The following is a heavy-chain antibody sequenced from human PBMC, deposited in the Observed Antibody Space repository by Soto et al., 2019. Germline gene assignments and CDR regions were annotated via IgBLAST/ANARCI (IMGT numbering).Heavy chain of an antibody. D-gene: IGHD3-22*01. CDR3: AKDHYYYDSRRAFDI. V-gene: IGHV3-23*01. CDR2: IGSSAASA. J-gene: IGHJ3*02. Sequence: TGGSLRLSCAASGFTFSTYAMSWVRQAPGKGLEWVSNIGSSAASANYIDSVKGRFTISRDNSKNTLYLQMNSLRAEDTAVYYCAKDHYYYDSRRAFDIWGQGTMVTVSS. CDR1: GFTFSTYA.